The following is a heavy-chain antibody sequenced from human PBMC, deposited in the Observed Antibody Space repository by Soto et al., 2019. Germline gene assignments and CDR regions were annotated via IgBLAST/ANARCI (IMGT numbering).Heavy chain of an antibody. D-gene: IGHD1-1*01. J-gene: IGHJ5*02. Sequence: TGGSLRLSCAASGFTFSSYAMSWVRQAPGKGLEWVSAISGSGGSTYYADSVKGRFTISRDNSKNTLYLQMNSLRAEDTAVYYCANSGETGTTFWWNWFGPWGQGTLVTVSS. CDR1: GFTFSSYA. V-gene: IGHV3-23*01. CDR2: ISGSGGST. CDR3: ANSGETGTTFWWNWFGP.